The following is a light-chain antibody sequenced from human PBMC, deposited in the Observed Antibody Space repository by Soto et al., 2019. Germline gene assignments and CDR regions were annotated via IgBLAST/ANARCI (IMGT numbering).Light chain of an antibody. J-gene: IGLJ3*02. Sequence: QAVVTQSPSASASLGASVKLTCILSSGHSNYAIAWHQQQPEKGPRFLMKVNSDGTHSRGDGIPDRFAGSSSGAERYLTISCLLFVVGVGFFCLGWGTGTLRMFGGGTKLTVL. CDR1: SGHSNYA. CDR2: VNSDGTH. V-gene: IGLV4-69*01. CDR3: LGWGTGTLRM.